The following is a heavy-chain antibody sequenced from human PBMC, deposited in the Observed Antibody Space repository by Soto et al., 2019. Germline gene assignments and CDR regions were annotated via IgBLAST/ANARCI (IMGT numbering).Heavy chain of an antibody. CDR3: ARKRGIVAANDAFDI. V-gene: IGHV1-69*02. J-gene: IGHJ3*02. CDR2: IIPILGIA. CDR1: GGTLSSYT. D-gene: IGHD1-26*01. Sequence: ASVKVSCKASGGTLSSYTISWVRQAPGQGLEWMGRIIPILGIANYAQKFQGRVTITADKSTSTAYMELSSLRSEDTAVYYCARKRGIVAANDAFDIWGQGTMVTVSS.